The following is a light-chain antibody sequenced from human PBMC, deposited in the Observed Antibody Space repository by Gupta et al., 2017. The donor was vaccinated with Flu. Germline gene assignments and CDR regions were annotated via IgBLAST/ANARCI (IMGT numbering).Light chain of an antibody. CDR3: SSYTTTSTL. J-gene: IGLJ3*02. CDR1: SSDSGAYDY. V-gene: IGLV2-14*01. CDR2: EVT. Sequence: QSALTQPASVSGSPGQSITIPCTGSSSDSGAYDYVSWYPQHPGQAPKLMIYEVTSRPSGVSASFSGSKFGNTASLTISGLQYEDEDDYYCSSYTTTSTLFGGGTKLTVL.